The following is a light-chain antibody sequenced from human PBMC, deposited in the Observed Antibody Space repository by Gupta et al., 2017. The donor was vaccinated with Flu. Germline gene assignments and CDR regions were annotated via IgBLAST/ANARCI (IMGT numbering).Light chain of an antibody. J-gene: IGLJ3*02. CDR3: ATWDDSLNGPV. Sequence: QPLLTQPPSSSGPPAQRDTISCSRSNSNIGRNTLSWYQQLPGAAPKLIIQNDNQRPSGVPVRFSGSKAGTSASLTISGLQSEDEGDFYCATWDDSLNGPVFGGGTRLTVL. CDR1: NSNIGRNT. CDR2: NDN. V-gene: IGLV1-44*01.